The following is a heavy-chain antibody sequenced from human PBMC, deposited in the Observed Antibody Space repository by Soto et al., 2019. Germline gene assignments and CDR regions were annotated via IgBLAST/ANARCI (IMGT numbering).Heavy chain of an antibody. CDR1: GYTFTGYY. D-gene: IGHD3-10*01. V-gene: IGHV1-2*02. J-gene: IGHJ6*02. Sequence: GASVKVSCKASGYTFTGYYMHWVRQAPGQGLEWMGWISTNSGGTNYAQKFQGRVTMTRDTSISTAYMELSSLRSDDTAVYYCARDLVEGGSYYPNYYYYYGMDVWGQGTTVTVSS. CDR3: ARDLVEGGSYYPNYYYYYGMDV. CDR2: ISTNSGGT.